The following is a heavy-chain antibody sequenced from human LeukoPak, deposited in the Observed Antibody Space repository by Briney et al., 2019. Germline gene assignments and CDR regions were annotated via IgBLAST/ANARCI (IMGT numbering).Heavy chain of an antibody. CDR1: GFTFSSYR. V-gene: IGHV3-21*01. CDR3: ARVYSSGWYFDP. Sequence: GGSLRLSCAASGFTFSSYRMSWVRQAPGKGLEWVSSIGSSSTNIYYADSVKGRFTISRDNAKNSLYLQMNSLRAEDTAVYYCARVYSSGWYFDPWGQGTLVTVSS. CDR2: IGSSSTNI. J-gene: IGHJ5*02. D-gene: IGHD6-19*01.